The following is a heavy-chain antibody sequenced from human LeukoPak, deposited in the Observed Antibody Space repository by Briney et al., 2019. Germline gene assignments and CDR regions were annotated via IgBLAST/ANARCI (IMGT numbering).Heavy chain of an antibody. D-gene: IGHD6-19*01. V-gene: IGHV7-4-1*02. CDR2: INTNTGNP. J-gene: IGHJ2*01. CDR1: GYTFTSYA. Sequence: ASVKVSCKASGYTFTSYAMNWVRQAPGQGLEWMGWINTNTGNPTYAQGFTGRFVFSLDTSVSTAYLQISSLKAEDTAVYYCARGLGWDPNWHFDLWGRGTLVTVSS. CDR3: ARGLGWDPNWHFDL.